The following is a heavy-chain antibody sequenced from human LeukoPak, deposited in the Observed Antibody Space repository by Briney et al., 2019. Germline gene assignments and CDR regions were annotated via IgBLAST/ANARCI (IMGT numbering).Heavy chain of an antibody. V-gene: IGHV3-53*01. CDR1: GFIVHSNY. CDR2: VYSDGTT. D-gene: IGHD6-13*01. Sequence: PGGSERLSCAASGFIVHSNYMSWVRQAPGKGLEWVSLVYSDGTTFYPDSVKGRFTISRDNSKNTQNLQINSLRAEDTAVYYCARAAVAGTEYFDLWGQGTLVTVSS. CDR3: ARAAVAGTEYFDL. J-gene: IGHJ4*02.